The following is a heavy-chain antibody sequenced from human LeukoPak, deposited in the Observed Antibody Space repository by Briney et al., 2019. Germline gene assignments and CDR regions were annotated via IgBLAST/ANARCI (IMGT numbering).Heavy chain of an antibody. CDR3: ARDDYNTLGYIFHH. D-gene: IGHD1-1*01. CDR1: GFTFADHA. CDR2: INWNNDGI. Sequence: PGTSLRLSCVASGFTFADHAMHWVRRAPGQGLEWVTGINWNNDGIVYAASVKGRFTVSRDNAKNTLYLQMNGLRPEDTAFYYCARDDYNTLGYIFHHWGQGTLVTVSS. J-gene: IGHJ1*01. V-gene: IGHV3-9*01.